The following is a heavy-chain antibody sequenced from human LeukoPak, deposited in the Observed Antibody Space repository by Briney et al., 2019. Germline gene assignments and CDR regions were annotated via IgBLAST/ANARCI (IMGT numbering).Heavy chain of an antibody. CDR1: GLPFSIYG. CDR2: IWSDGITK. CDR3: ARDRWSSTSYNDY. D-gene: IGHD2-2*01. Sequence: GGSLRLSCGASGLPFSIYGTNWVRQAPGKGLEWVAVIWSDGITKYYADSVKGRFTISRDNSKNTLYPQMNSLRAEDTAVYYCARDRWSSTSYNDYWGQGTLVTVSS. J-gene: IGHJ4*02. V-gene: IGHV3-33*01.